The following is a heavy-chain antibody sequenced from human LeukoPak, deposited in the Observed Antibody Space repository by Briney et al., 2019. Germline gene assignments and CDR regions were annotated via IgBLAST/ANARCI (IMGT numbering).Heavy chain of an antibody. CDR1: GGSTSSYY. CDR2: IYYSGST. Sequence: AETLSLTCTVSGGSTSSYYWSWIRQPPGKGLEWIGYIYYSGSTNYNPSLKSRVTISVDTSKNQFSLKLTSVTAADTAVYYCARSLGGLRYYYYYMDVWGKGTTVTVSS. J-gene: IGHJ6*03. V-gene: IGHV4-59*01. CDR3: ARSLGGLRYYYYYMDV. D-gene: IGHD3-16*01.